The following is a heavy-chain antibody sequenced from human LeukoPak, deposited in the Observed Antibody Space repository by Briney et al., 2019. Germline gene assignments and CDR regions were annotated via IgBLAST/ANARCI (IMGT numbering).Heavy chain of an antibody. CDR2: ISYDGSNK. V-gene: IGHV3-30-3*01. D-gene: IGHD6-19*01. CDR3: ARESPAVAGGHRWFDP. J-gene: IGHJ5*02. CDR1: GFTFSSYA. Sequence: GRSLRLSCAASGFTFSSYAMHWVRQAPGKGLEWVAVISYDGSNKYYADSVKGRFTISRDNSKNTLYLQMNSLRAEDTAVYYCARESPAVAGGHRWFDPWGQGTLVTVSS.